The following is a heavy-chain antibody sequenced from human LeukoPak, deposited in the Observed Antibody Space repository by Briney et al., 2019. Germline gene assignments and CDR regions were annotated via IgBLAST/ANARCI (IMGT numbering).Heavy chain of an antibody. CDR2: IYYSGST. J-gene: IGHJ4*02. CDR1: GGSISSYY. CDR3: ATALELTAY. V-gene: IGHV4-59*01. D-gene: IGHD1-7*01. Sequence: SETLSLTCTVSGGSISSYYWSWIRQPPGKGLEWIGYIYYSGSTNYNPSLKSRVTISVDTSKNQFSLKLSSVTAADTAVYYCATALELTAYWGQGTLVTVSS.